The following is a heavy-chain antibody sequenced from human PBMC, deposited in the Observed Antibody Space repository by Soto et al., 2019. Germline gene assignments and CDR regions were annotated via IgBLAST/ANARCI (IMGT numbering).Heavy chain of an antibody. J-gene: IGHJ4*02. D-gene: IGHD2-2*01. CDR2: ISGSGGNT. Sequence: GGSLRLSCAASGFVFSNYAVSWVRQAPGKGLEWVSTISGSGGNTYYAESVKGRFTISRDNSKKTLYLQMTSLRAEDTAVYYCARDYGYCSSTSCPMDYWGQGTLVTAPQ. V-gene: IGHV3-23*01. CDR3: ARDYGYCSSTSCPMDY. CDR1: GFVFSNYA.